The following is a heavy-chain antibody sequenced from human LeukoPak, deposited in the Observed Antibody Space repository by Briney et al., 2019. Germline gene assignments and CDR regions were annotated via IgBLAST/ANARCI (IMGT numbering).Heavy chain of an antibody. CDR1: GYTFSSYG. J-gene: IGHJ4*02. V-gene: IGHV1-18*01. D-gene: IGHD2-15*01. CDR3: ARGGYCSGGSCYSRLMCDF. CDR2: ISASNGDT. Sequence: GASVKVSCTASGYTFSSYGINWVRQAPGQGLEWMGWISASNGDTDYAQKVQGRVTMTTDTSTSTAYMELRSLRSDDTAVYYCARGGYCSGGSCYSRLMCDFWGQGTLVTVSS.